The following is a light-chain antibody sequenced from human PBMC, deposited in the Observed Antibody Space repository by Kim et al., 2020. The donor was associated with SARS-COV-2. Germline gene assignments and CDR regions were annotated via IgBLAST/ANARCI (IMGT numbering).Light chain of an antibody. V-gene: IGKV3-11*01. CDR1: QSVGDH. Sequence: EMVLTQSPVTLSLSPGERATPSCRASQSVGDHLAWYQQKFGQAPRLLIYDIFNRATGIPARFSGSGSGTDFTLTITSLEPEDFAVYYCQQHTSFGQGTRLEIK. CDR3: QQHTS. J-gene: IGKJ5*01. CDR2: DIF.